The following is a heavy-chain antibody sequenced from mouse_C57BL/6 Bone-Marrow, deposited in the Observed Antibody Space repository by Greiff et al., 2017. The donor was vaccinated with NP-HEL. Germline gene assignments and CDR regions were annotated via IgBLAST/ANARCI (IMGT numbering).Heavy chain of an antibody. D-gene: IGHD1-1*01. Sequence: QVQLKQSGAELARPGASVKLSCKASGYTFTSYGISWVKQRTGQGLEWIGEIYPRSGNTYYNEKFKGKATLTADKSSSTAYMELRSLTSEDSAVYFCARESYYGSRWSWFAYWGQGTLVTVSA. CDR2: IYPRSGNT. V-gene: IGHV1-81*01. J-gene: IGHJ3*01. CDR3: ARESYYGSRWSWFAY. CDR1: GYTFTSYG.